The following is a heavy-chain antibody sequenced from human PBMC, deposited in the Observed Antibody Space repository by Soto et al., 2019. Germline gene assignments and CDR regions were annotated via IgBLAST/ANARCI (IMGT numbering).Heavy chain of an antibody. CDR3: TSRERVDAFDI. V-gene: IGHV1-69*01. CDR2: IIPILGSA. J-gene: IGHJ3*02. CDR1: GGTLISNA. D-gene: IGHD1-26*01. Sequence: QVQLVQSGAEVKKPGSSVKVSCKASGGTLISNAISWVRQAPGQGLEWLGGIIPILGSAIYAQKFQDRVTITADESTSTTSMELNSLRSEDADVYYCTSRERVDAFDIWGQGTMVTVSS.